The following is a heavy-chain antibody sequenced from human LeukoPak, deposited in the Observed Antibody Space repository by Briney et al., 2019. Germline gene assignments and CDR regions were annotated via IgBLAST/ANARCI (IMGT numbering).Heavy chain of an antibody. V-gene: IGHV3-21*01. J-gene: IGHJ6*03. CDR1: GFTFSSYS. Sequence: GGSLRLSCAASGFTFSSYSMNWVRQAPGKGLEWVSSISSSGSYIYYADSVKGRFTISRDNAKNSLYLQMNSLRAEDTAVYYCAKDHSSGWENYYYYYYMDVWGKGTTVTVSS. CDR2: ISSSGSYI. CDR3: AKDHSSGWENYYYYYYMDV. D-gene: IGHD6-19*01.